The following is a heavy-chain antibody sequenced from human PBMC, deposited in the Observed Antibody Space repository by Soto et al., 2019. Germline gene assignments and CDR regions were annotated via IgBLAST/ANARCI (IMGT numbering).Heavy chain of an antibody. CDR3: AKEPSVDGSGY. J-gene: IGHJ4*02. CDR1: GFTFSIYG. Sequence: QVQLVESGGGVVQPGRSLRLSCEASGFTFSIYGMHWVRQAPGKGLEWVAVISYDGRNKYYADSVKGGFTISRDNSKNTLYLQMNRLRAEDTAVYYCAKEPSVDGSGYWGQGTLVTVSS. CDR2: ISYDGRNK. D-gene: IGHD5-12*01. V-gene: IGHV3-30*18.